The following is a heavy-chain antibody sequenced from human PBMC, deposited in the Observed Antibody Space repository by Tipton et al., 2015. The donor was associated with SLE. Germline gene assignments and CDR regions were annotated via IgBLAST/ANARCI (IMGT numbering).Heavy chain of an antibody. CDR2: IYYSGST. CDR3: ARVISSYYYDSSGYFPDAFDI. V-gene: IGHV4-59*01. D-gene: IGHD3-22*01. J-gene: IGHJ3*02. Sequence: TLSLTCTVSGGSISSYYWSWIRQPPGKGLEWIGYIYYSGSTNYNPSLKSRVTISVDTSKNQFSLKLSSVTAADTAVYYCARVISSYYYDSSGYFPDAFDIWGQGTMVTVSS. CDR1: GGSISSYY.